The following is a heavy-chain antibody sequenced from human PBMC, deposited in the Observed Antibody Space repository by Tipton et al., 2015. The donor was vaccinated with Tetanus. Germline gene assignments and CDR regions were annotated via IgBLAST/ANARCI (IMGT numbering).Heavy chain of an antibody. V-gene: IGHV3-23*03. CDR2: SYAGGNYA. Sequence: GSLRLSCAASGFTLNTYPMNWVRQAPGKGLEWVSVSYAGGNYAYYADSVKGRFTTSRDDSKSTLYLHMTSLRAEDTAVYYCARDVGYYDSSGYADSFDIWGQGTMVTVSS. CDR1: GFTLNTYP. J-gene: IGHJ3*02. D-gene: IGHD3-22*01. CDR3: ARDVGYYDSSGYADSFDI.